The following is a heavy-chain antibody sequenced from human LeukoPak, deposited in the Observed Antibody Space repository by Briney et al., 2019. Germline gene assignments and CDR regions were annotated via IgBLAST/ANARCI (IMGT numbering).Heavy chain of an antibody. D-gene: IGHD5-18*01. CDR3: ARCGGYSYGPNYDY. J-gene: IGHJ4*02. V-gene: IGHV4-34*01. Sequence: SETLSLTCAVYGGPFSGYYWSWIRQPPGKGLEWIGEINHSGSTNYNPSLKSRVTISVDTSKNQFSLKLSSVTAADTAVYYCARCGGYSYGPNYDYWGQGTLVTVSS. CDR1: GGPFSGYY. CDR2: INHSGST.